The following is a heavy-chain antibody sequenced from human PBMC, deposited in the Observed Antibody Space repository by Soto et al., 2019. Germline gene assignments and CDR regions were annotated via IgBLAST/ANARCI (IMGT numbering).Heavy chain of an antibody. J-gene: IGHJ6*02. CDR2: ISAYNGNT. CDR3: ARDDGPYYYYGMDV. V-gene: IGHV1-18*01. CDR1: GYTFTSYG. Sequence: GASVKVSCKASGYTFTSYGISWVRQAPGQGLEWMGWISAYNGNTNYAQKLQGRVTMTTDTSTSTAYMELRSLRSDDTAVYYCARDDGPYYYYGMDVWGQGTTVTVSS.